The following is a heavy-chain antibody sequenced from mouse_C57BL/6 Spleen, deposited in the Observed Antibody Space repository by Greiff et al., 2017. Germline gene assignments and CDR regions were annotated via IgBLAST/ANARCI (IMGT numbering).Heavy chain of an antibody. CDR1: GYAFSSYW. V-gene: IGHV1-80*01. CDR2: IYPGDGDT. D-gene: IGHD1-1*01. Sequence: GASVKISCKASGYAFSSYWMNWVKQRPGKGLEWIGQIYPGDGDTNYNGKFKGKATLTADKSSRTAYMQLSSLTSEDSAVYFCARGGITTVPYYYAMDYWGQGTSVTVSS. J-gene: IGHJ4*01. CDR3: ARGGITTVPYYYAMDY.